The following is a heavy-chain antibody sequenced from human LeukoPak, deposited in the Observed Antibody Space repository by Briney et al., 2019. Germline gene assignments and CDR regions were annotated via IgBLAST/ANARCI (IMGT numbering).Heavy chain of an antibody. D-gene: IGHD4-17*01. Sequence: GGSLRLSCAASGFTFSSYAMSWVRQAPGKGLEWVSAISGSGGSTYYADSVKGRFTISRDNSKYTLYLQMNSLRAEDTAVYYCAKDRATVTTYYYYGMDVWGQGTTVTVSS. CDR1: GFTFSSYA. CDR2: ISGSGGST. V-gene: IGHV3-23*01. J-gene: IGHJ6*02. CDR3: AKDRATVTTYYYYGMDV.